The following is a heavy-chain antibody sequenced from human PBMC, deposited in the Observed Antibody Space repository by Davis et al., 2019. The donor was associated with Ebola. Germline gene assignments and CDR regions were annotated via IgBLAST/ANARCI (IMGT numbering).Heavy chain of an antibody. V-gene: IGHV4-34*01. Sequence: MPSETLSLTCAVYGGSFSGYYWSWIRQPPGKGLEWIGEINHSGSTNYNPSLKSRVTISVYTSKNQFSLKLSSVTAADTAVYYCARGRWLAKQFDYWGQGTLVTVSS. D-gene: IGHD6-19*01. J-gene: IGHJ4*02. CDR2: INHSGST. CDR1: GGSFSGYY. CDR3: ARGRWLAKQFDY.